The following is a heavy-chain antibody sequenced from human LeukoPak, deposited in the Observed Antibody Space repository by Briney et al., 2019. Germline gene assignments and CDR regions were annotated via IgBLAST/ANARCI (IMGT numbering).Heavy chain of an antibody. CDR1: GFSIGDYG. J-gene: IGHJ3*02. Sequence: AGSLTLTCAASGFSIGDYGMSWVRHPPGKGLEWVCGINWNGGSTGYADSVKGRFIISRDNAKHSLYLQMNSVLADDAALYFWARAIAAAGNDAFDIWGQGKMVTVSS. CDR3: ARAIAAAGNDAFDI. CDR2: INWNGGST. D-gene: IGHD6-13*01. V-gene: IGHV3-20*04.